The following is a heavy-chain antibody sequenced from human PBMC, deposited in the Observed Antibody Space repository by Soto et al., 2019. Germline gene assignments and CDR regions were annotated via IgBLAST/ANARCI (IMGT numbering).Heavy chain of an antibody. CDR1: GYTFTSYG. CDR3: ARIVWFGELLDHFDY. J-gene: IGHJ4*02. D-gene: IGHD3-10*01. CDR2: ISAYNGNT. Sequence: ASVKVSCKASGYTFTSYGISWVRQAPGQGLEWMGWISAYNGNTNYAQKLQGRVTMTTDTSTSTAYMELRSLRSDDTAVYYCARIVWFGELLDHFDYWGQGTLVTVSS. V-gene: IGHV1-18*01.